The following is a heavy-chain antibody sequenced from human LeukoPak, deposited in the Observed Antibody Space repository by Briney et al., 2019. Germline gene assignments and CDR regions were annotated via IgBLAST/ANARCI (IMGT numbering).Heavy chain of an antibody. Sequence: GGSLRLSCAASGFTFSSYTMSWVRQAPGKGLEWVSTITTSDGNTYYADSVKGRFTVSRDNSKNTLFLQMNSLRAEDTAVYYCARDRSSYSSGWYTYWGQGTLVTVSS. D-gene: IGHD6-19*01. V-gene: IGHV3-23*01. CDR2: ITTSDGNT. CDR1: GFTFSSYT. CDR3: ARDRSSYSSGWYTY. J-gene: IGHJ4*02.